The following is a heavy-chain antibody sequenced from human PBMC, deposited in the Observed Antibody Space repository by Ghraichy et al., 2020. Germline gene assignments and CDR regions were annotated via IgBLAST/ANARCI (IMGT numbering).Heavy chain of an antibody. D-gene: IGHD3-10*01. CDR2: IWYDGTDK. CDR1: GFIFNNFG. CDR3: ARDVAVGREFDK. J-gene: IGHJ4*02. V-gene: IGHV3-33*01. Sequence: GGSLRLSCAASGFIFNNFGMHWVRQAPGKGLEWVAVIWYDGTDKFYVDSVKGRFTISRDDSQNTVYLQMNSLRVEDTAIYYCARDVAVGREFDKWGQGTQVTVSS.